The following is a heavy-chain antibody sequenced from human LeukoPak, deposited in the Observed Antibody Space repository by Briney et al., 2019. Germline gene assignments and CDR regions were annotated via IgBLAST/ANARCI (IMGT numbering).Heavy chain of an antibody. V-gene: IGHV3-30*18. D-gene: IGHD5-18*01. Sequence: GGSLRLSCAASGFTFSSYGMHWVRQAPGKGLEWVAVISYDGSNKYYADSVKGRFTISRDNSKNTLYLQMNSLRAEDTAVYYCAKATPRRGYSYGYGRRDYYYYMDVWGKGTTVTVSS. CDR3: AKATPRRGYSYGYGRRDYYYYMDV. CDR2: ISYDGSNK. CDR1: GFTFSSYG. J-gene: IGHJ6*03.